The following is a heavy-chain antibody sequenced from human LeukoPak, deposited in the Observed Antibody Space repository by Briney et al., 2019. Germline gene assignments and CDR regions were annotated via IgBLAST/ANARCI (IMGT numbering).Heavy chain of an antibody. CDR2: ISAYNGNT. V-gene: IGHV1-18*01. Sequence: ASVKVSCKASGYTFTSYGISWVRQAPGQGLEWMGWISAYNGNTNYAQKLQGRVTMTTDTSTSTAYMELRSLRSDDTAVYYCGISQYYYMDVWGKGTTVAVSS. CDR1: GYTFTSYG. CDR3: GISQYYYMDV. J-gene: IGHJ6*03.